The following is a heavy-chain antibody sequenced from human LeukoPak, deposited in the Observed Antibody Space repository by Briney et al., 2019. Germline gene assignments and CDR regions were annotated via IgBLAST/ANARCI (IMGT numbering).Heavy chain of an antibody. V-gene: IGHV4-30-4*08. J-gene: IGHJ6*03. CDR3: ARVGGRDIVVVPAAADYYMDV. D-gene: IGHD2-2*01. CDR1: GGSISSGDYY. Sequence: SQTLSLTCTVSGGSISSGDYYWSWIRQPPGKGLEWIGYIYYSGSTYYNPSLKRRVTISVDTSKNQFSLKLSSVTAADTAVYYCARVGGRDIVVVPAAADYYMDVWGKGTTVTVSS. CDR2: IYYSGST.